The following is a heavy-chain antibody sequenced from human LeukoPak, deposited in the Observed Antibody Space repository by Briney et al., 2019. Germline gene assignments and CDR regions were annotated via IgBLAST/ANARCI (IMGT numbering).Heavy chain of an antibody. V-gene: IGHV4-59*01. D-gene: IGHD6-6*01. CDR3: ARDFGDSSSPDAFDI. Sequence: PSETLSLTCTVSGGSISGYYWSWIRQPPGKGLEWIGYIYYSGSTNYNPSLKSRVTISVDTSKNQFSLKLSSVTAADTAVYYCARDFGDSSSPDAFDIWGQGTMVTVSS. CDR2: IYYSGST. J-gene: IGHJ3*02. CDR1: GGSISGYY.